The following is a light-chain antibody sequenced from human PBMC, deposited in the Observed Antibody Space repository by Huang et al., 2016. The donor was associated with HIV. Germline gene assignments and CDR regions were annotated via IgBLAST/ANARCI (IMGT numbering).Light chain of an antibody. J-gene: IGKJ1*01. V-gene: IGKV4-1*01. Sequence: DIIMTQSPDSLAVSLGERATLNCRSSQSVYSSSTSKDYMAWFQQKTGQPPRLLLFWASTREAGAPDRFTGSGSGTHFTLTIASLEAEDAAIYYCQQYYSSPQTFGQGTRVEVK. CDR2: WAS. CDR3: QQYYSSPQT. CDR1: QSVYSSSTSKDY.